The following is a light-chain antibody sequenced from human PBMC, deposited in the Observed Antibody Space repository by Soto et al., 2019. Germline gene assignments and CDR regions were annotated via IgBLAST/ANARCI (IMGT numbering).Light chain of an antibody. J-gene: IGKJ1*01. Sequence: GLSQSPATLSLSPGERATLSCRASQSVSSYLAWYQQKPGQAPRLLVYGASTRATGIPGRFSGSESETEFTLTISGLQPGDSATYYCQQYNSYSPTFGQGAKV. CDR2: GAS. CDR1: QSVSSY. V-gene: IGKV3-15*01. CDR3: QQYNSYSPT.